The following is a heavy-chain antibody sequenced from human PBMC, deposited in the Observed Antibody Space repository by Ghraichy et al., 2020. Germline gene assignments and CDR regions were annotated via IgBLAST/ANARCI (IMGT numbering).Heavy chain of an antibody. D-gene: IGHD3-10*01. CDR2: IYYSGST. CDR1: GGSISSSSYY. Sequence: SETLSLTCTVSGGSISSSSYYWGWIRQPPGKGLEWIGSIYYSGSTYYNPSLKSRVTISVDTSKNQFSLKLSSVTAADTAVYYCARQAVKVVRGCDAFDIWGQGTMVTVSS. CDR3: ARQAVKVVRGCDAFDI. V-gene: IGHV4-39*01. J-gene: IGHJ3*02.